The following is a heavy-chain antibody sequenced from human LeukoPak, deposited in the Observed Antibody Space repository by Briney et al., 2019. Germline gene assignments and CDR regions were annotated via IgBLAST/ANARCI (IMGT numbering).Heavy chain of an antibody. J-gene: IGHJ4*02. Sequence: GGSLRLSCAASGFTFSSYAMSWVRQAPGKGLEWVSSISSSYNYIYYADSVKGRFTISRDNAKNSLYLQMNSLRAEDTAVYYCVKGGSGWYPGFEYWGQGALVTVSS. CDR1: GFTFSSYA. V-gene: IGHV3-21*04. CDR2: ISSSYNYI. CDR3: VKGGSGWYPGFEY. D-gene: IGHD6-19*01.